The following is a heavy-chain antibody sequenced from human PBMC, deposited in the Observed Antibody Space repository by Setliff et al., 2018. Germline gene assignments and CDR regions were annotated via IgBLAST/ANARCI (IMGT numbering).Heavy chain of an antibody. Sequence: SETLSLTCAVSGYFISSGYYWGWIRQPPGKGLEWIGSIYHSGSTYYNPSLKSRVTIPVDTSKKQFSLKLSSVTAADTAVYYCARRHCSGGSCYSLNYFDYWGQGTLVTVS. CDR2: IYHSGST. J-gene: IGHJ4*02. CDR3: ARRHCSGGSCYSLNYFDY. CDR1: GYFISSGYY. V-gene: IGHV4-38-2*01. D-gene: IGHD2-15*01.